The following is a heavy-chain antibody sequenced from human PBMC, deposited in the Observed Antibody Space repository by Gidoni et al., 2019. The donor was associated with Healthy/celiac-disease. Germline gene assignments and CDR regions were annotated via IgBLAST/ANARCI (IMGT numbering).Heavy chain of an antibody. CDR2: ISYDGSNK. CDR1: GFPFSSYG. CDR3: AKDETGSSGWIFDY. Sequence: VQLVASGGGVVQPGRSLRLSCAASGFPFSSYGMHWVRQAPGKGLEWVAVISYDGSNKYYADSVKGRFTISRDNSKNTLYLQMNSLRAEDTAVYYCAKDETGSSGWIFDYWGQGTLVTVSS. D-gene: IGHD6-19*01. J-gene: IGHJ4*02. V-gene: IGHV3-30*18.